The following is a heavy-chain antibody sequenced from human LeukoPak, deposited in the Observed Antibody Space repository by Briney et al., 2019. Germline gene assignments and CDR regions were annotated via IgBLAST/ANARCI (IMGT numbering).Heavy chain of an antibody. Sequence: PSETLSLTCTVSGGSISSGDYYWSWIRQPPGKGLEWIGYIYYSGSTYYNPSLKSRVTISVDTSKNQFSLKLSSVTAADTAVYYCARVTVTRKADAFDIWGQGTMVTVSS. CDR3: ARVTVTRKADAFDI. V-gene: IGHV4-30-4*01. CDR1: GGSISSGDYY. CDR2: IYYSGST. D-gene: IGHD4-17*01. J-gene: IGHJ3*02.